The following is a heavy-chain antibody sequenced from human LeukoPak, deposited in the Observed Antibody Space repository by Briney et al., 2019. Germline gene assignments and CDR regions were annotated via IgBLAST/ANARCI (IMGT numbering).Heavy chain of an antibody. CDR1: GFTFSSYS. J-gene: IGHJ6*02. CDR2: ISSNGDNI. V-gene: IGHV3-23*01. Sequence: PGGSLRLSCAASGFTFSSYSMNWVRQAPGKGLEWVSAISSNGDNIYYADSVKGRFTISRDNSKNTLYLQINSLRAEDTALYFCASVVRPGYFFYYGLGVWGRGATVTVSS. CDR3: ASVVRPGYFFYYGLGV.